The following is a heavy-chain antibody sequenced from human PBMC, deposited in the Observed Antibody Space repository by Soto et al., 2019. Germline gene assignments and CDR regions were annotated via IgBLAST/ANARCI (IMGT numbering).Heavy chain of an antibody. V-gene: IGHV5-51*01. J-gene: IGHJ3*02. CDR3: ARPGYGSGSYYAFDI. CDR2: IYPGDSDT. CDR1: GYSFTSYW. D-gene: IGHD3-10*01. Sequence: GESLNISCKGSGYSFTSYWIGLVRQMPGKGLEWMGIIYPGDSDTRYSPSFQGQVTISADKSISTAYLQWSSLKASDTAMYYCARPGYGSGSYYAFDIWGQGTMVTVSS.